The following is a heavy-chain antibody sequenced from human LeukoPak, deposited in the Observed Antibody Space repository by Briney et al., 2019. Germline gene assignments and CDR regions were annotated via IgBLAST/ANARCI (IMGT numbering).Heavy chain of an antibody. D-gene: IGHD2-2*01. V-gene: IGHV3-30*03. J-gene: IGHJ4*02. CDR1: GFTFSSYG. CDR2: ISYDGSNK. Sequence: GGSLRLSCAASGFTFSSYGMHWVRQAPGKGLEWVAVISYDGSNKYYADSVKGRFTISRDNSKNTLYLQMNSLRAEDTAVYYCARDPLYCSSTSCYPNWGQGTLVTVSS. CDR3: ARDPLYCSSTSCYPN.